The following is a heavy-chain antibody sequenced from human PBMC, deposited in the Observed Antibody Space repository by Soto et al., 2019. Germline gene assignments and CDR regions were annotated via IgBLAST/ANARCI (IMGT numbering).Heavy chain of an antibody. Sequence: QVQLQESGPGLVKPSETLSLTCTVSGGSISSYFWTWIRQPPGKGLEWIGYIYYSGSTNYNPSLKSRVTISIDTSKNQFSLKLSSVTAADTAMYYCARDGYSSGWYNFDYWGQGTLVTVS. CDR1: GGSISSYF. V-gene: IGHV4-59*01. D-gene: IGHD6-19*01. J-gene: IGHJ4*02. CDR2: IYYSGST. CDR3: ARDGYSSGWYNFDY.